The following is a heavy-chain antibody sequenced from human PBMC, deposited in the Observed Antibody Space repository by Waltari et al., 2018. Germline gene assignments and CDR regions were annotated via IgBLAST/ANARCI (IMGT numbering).Heavy chain of an antibody. V-gene: IGHV4-34*02. Sequence: QVQLQQWGAGLLKPSETLSLTCDVSGGSLSGYHWTWIRQPPGKGLEWIGEINDSGRTTYNPSLESRVTVSIDTANNQFSLRVRSVTAADTAVYYCARVFSYYYYYMDVWGKGTTVTISS. CDR2: INDSGRT. CDR1: GGSLSGYH. CDR3: ARVFSYYYYYMDV. D-gene: IGHD3-3*01. J-gene: IGHJ6*03.